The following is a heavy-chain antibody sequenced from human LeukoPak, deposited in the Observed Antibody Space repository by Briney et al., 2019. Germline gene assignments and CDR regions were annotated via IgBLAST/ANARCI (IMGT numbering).Heavy chain of an antibody. D-gene: IGHD2-21*02. CDR1: GFTFSSYA. CDR2: ISGSGGST. V-gene: IGHV3-23*01. CDR3: AKSGAGYGDFWYFDY. J-gene: IGHJ4*02. Sequence: GGSLRLSCAASGFTFSSYAMSWVRQAPGKGLEWVSAISGSGGSTYYADSVKGRFTISRDNSKNTLYLQMNSLRAEDTAVYYCAKSGAGYGDFWYFDYWGQGTLLTVSS.